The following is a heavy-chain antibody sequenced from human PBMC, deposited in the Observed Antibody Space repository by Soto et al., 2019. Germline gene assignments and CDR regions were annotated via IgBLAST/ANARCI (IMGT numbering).Heavy chain of an antibody. J-gene: IGHJ4*02. Sequence: QVQLVESGGGVVQPGRSLRLSCAASGFTFSTYTMHWVRQAPGKGLEWVAVISYDGVNKYYTDSVKGRFTISRDNAKNTVDLQMNRLRDEDTAVYYCARGLSRSWANYFDNWGQGTLVTVSS. CDR2: ISYDGVNK. V-gene: IGHV3-30-3*01. CDR1: GFTFSTYT. CDR3: ARGLSRSWANYFDN. D-gene: IGHD2-21*02.